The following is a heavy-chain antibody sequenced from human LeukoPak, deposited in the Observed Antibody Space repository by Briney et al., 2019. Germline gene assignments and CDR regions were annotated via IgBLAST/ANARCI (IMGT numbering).Heavy chain of an antibody. Sequence: SQTLSLTCTVSGGSISSGDYYWRWIRQPPGKGLEWIGYIYYSGSTYYNPSLKSRVTISVDTSTNQFSLKLSSVTAADTAVYYCARTYDFWSGYPRYFDYWGQGTLVTVSS. CDR2: IYYSGST. D-gene: IGHD3-3*01. V-gene: IGHV4-30-4*08. CDR1: GGSISSGDYY. J-gene: IGHJ4*02. CDR3: ARTYDFWSGYPRYFDY.